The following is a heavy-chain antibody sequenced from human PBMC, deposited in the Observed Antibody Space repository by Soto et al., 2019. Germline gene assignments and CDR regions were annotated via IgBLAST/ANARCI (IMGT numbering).Heavy chain of an antibody. J-gene: IGHJ4*02. Sequence: EVQLVESGGGLVQPGRSLRLSSAASGFTFDDYAMHWVRQAPGKGLDWVSGISWNSGSIGYADSVKGRFTISRDNAKNSLYLQMNSLRAEDTALYYCAKDKVAVAALLDYWGQGTLVTVSS. CDR3: AKDKVAVAALLDY. CDR1: GFTFDDYA. V-gene: IGHV3-9*01. D-gene: IGHD6-19*01. CDR2: ISWNSGSI.